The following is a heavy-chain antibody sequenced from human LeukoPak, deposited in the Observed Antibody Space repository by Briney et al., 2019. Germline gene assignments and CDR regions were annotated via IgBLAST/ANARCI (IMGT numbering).Heavy chain of an antibody. V-gene: IGHV4-34*01. CDR1: GGSFSGYY. CDR2: INHSGST. CDR3: ASSMVRAPIDY. Sequence: SETLSLTCAVYGGSFSGYYWSWIRQPPGKGLEWIGEINHSGSTNYNPSFKSRVTISVDTSKNQFSLKLSSVTAADTAVYYCASSMVRAPIDYWGQGTLVTVSS. D-gene: IGHD3-10*01. J-gene: IGHJ4*02.